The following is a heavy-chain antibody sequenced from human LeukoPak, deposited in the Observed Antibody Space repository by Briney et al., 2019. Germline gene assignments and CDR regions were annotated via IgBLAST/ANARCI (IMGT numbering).Heavy chain of an antibody. Sequence: GGSLRLSCAASGFTFSSYWMSWVRQAPGKGLEWVANIKQDGSEKYYVDSVKGRFTISRDNAKNSLYLQMNSLRAEGTAVYYCAREGSITMVRGVYLCYGMDVWGQGTTVTVSS. CDR3: AREGSITMVRGVYLCYGMDV. V-gene: IGHV3-7*01. D-gene: IGHD3-10*01. J-gene: IGHJ6*02. CDR1: GFTFSSYW. CDR2: IKQDGSEK.